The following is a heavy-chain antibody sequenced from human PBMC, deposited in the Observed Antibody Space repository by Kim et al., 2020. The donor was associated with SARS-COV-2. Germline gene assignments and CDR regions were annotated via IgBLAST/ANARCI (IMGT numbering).Heavy chain of an antibody. CDR2: ISYSGSA. Sequence: SETLSLTCIVSGGSISSRTYYWGWVRQPPGKGLEWIGMISYSGSAPYNPSLKGRVSISLDTSKNQFSLRLYPVTAADTAVYYCTRSHGVYWSQGTLVTVSS. D-gene: IGHD3-3*01. V-gene: IGHV4-39*01. CDR1: GGSISSRTYY. CDR3: TRSHGVY. J-gene: IGHJ4*02.